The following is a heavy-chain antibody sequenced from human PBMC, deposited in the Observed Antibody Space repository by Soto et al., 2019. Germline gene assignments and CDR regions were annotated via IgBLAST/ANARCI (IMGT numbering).Heavy chain of an antibody. D-gene: IGHD3-16*01. CDR1: GGTFSSYA. CDR3: ARDRMGENPLRWFDP. Sequence: QVQLVQSGAEVKKPGSSVKVSCKASGGTFSSYAISWVRQAPGQGLEWMGGIIPIFGTANYAQKFQGRVTIXXDXSTXTAYMELSSLRSEDTAVYYCARDRMGENPLRWFDPWGQGTLVTVSS. V-gene: IGHV1-69*12. CDR2: IIPIFGTA. J-gene: IGHJ5*02.